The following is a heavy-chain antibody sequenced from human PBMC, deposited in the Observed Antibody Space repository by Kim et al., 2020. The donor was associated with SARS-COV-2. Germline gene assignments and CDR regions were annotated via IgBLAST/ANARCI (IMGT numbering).Heavy chain of an antibody. Sequence: SETLSLTCAVYGGSFSGYYWSWIRQPPGKGLEWIGEINHSGSTNYNPSLKSRVTISVDTSKNQFSLKLSSVTAADTAVYYCARGNVDIVATMEYYFDYWGQGTLVTVSS. D-gene: IGHD5-12*01. CDR2: INHSGST. V-gene: IGHV4-34*01. CDR3: ARGNVDIVATMEYYFDY. J-gene: IGHJ4*02. CDR1: GGSFSGYY.